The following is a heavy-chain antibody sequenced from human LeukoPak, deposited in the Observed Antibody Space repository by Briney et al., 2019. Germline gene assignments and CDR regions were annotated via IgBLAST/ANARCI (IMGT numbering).Heavy chain of an antibody. Sequence: HPGGPLRLSCAASGFTFSSYAMSWVRQAPGKGLEWVSAISGSGGSTYYADSVKGRFTISRDNAKNSLYLQMNSLRAEDTAIYYCTRVGYIDEGIDYWGQGTLVTVSS. CDR1: GFTFSSYA. CDR3: TRVGYIDEGIDY. V-gene: IGHV3-23*01. D-gene: IGHD5-24*01. J-gene: IGHJ4*02. CDR2: ISGSGGST.